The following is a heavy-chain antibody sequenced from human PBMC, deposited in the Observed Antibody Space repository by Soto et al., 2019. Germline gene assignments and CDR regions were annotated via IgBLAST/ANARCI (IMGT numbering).Heavy chain of an antibody. V-gene: IGHV3-66*01. D-gene: IGHD3-22*01. CDR2: IYSGGST. J-gene: IGHJ4*02. CDR3: ARDRYYYDSSGPDY. Sequence: PGGSLRLSCAASGFTVSSNYMSWVRQAPGKGLEWVSVIYSGGSTYYADSVKGRFTISRDNSKNTLYLQMNSLRAEDTAVYYCARDRYYYDSSGPDYWGQGTLVTVSS. CDR1: GFTVSSNY.